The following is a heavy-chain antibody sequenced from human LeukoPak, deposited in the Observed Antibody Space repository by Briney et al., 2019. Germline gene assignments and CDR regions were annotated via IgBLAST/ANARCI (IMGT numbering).Heavy chain of an antibody. Sequence: GRSLRLSCAVSGFTFDDYAMHWVRQVPGKGLEWVSGINWNSDSIGYADSVKGRFTTSRDNAKNSLYLQMNSLRAEDTAVYYCARDDRDYYGSGRVDYWGQGTLVTVSS. J-gene: IGHJ4*02. CDR2: INWNSDSI. CDR1: GFTFDDYA. D-gene: IGHD3-10*01. V-gene: IGHV3-9*01. CDR3: ARDDRDYYGSGRVDY.